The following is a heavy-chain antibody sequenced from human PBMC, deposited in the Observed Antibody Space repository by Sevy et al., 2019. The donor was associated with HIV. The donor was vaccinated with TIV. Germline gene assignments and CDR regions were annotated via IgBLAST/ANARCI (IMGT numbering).Heavy chain of an antibody. V-gene: IGHV3-48*02. J-gene: IGHJ4*02. Sequence: GGSLRLSYAASGFTFSSYSMNWVRQAPGKGLEWVSYTSSSSSSMKYADSVKGRFTISRDNAKNSQYLQMNSLRDEDTAVYYCARAWRYYPLDYWGQGTLVTVSS. D-gene: IGHD3-10*01. CDR1: GFTFSSYS. CDR2: TSSSSSSM. CDR3: ARAWRYYPLDY.